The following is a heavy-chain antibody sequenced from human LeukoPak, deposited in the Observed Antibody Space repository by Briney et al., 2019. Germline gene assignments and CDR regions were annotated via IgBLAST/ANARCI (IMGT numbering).Heavy chain of an antibody. CDR2: ISGSGGST. V-gene: IGHV3-23*01. J-gene: IGHJ3*02. Sequence: GGSLRLSCAASGFTFSNYAMSWVRQAPGKGLEWVSAISGSGGSTYYADSVKGRFTISRDNSKNTLYLQMNSLRAEDTAVYYCAKCRELSYYGSGSYYYAFDIWGQGTMVTVSS. CDR1: GFTFSNYA. CDR3: AKCRELSYYGSGSYYYAFDI. D-gene: IGHD3-10*01.